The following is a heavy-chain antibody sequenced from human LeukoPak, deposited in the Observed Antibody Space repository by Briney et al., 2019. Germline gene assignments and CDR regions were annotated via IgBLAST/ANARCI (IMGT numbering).Heavy chain of an antibody. J-gene: IGHJ4*02. D-gene: IGHD3-9*01. CDR3: ARVQSNVLRYFDWSLYYFDY. V-gene: IGHV3-20*04. Sequence: PGGSLRLSCAASGFTFDDYGMSWVRQAPGKGLEWVSGINWNGGSTGYADSVKGRFTISRDNAKNSLYLQMSSLRAEDTALYYCARVQSNVLRYFDWSLYYFDYWGQGTLVTVSS. CDR2: INWNGGST. CDR1: GFTFDDYG.